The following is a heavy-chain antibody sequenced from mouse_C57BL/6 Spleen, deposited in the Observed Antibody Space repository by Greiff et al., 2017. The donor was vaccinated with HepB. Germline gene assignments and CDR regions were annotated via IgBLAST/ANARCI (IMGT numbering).Heavy chain of an antibody. CDR1: GYSITSGYY. CDR3: AREPLYGSSYEGYFDY. D-gene: IGHD1-1*01. J-gene: IGHJ2*01. CDR2: ISYDGSN. Sequence: EVKVEESGPGLVKPSQSLSLTCSVTGYSITSGYYWNWIRQFPGNKLEWMGYISYDGSNNYNPSLKNRISITRDTSKNQFFLKLNSVTTEDTATYYCAREPLYGSSYEGYFDYWGQGTTLTVSS. V-gene: IGHV3-6*01.